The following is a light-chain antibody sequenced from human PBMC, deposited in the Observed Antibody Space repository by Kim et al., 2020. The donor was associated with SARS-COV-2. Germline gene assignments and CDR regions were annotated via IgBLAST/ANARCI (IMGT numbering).Light chain of an antibody. CDR1: SLRSYY. J-gene: IGLJ2*01. V-gene: IGLV3-19*01. CDR2: GKN. CDR3: NSRGSNDNVL. Sequence: VALGQTVRITCQGDSLRSYYATWYQQKPGQAPIVVIYGKNNRPSGIPVRFSGSSSGDTASLTITGTQAGDEADYYCNSRGSNDNVLFGGGTQLTVL.